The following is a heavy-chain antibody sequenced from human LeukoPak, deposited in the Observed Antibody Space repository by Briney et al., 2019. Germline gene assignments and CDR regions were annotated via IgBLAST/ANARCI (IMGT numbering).Heavy chain of an antibody. CDR1: GFTFISYS. CDR3: ARDHPLAARPSYYMDV. V-gene: IGHV3-21*01. Sequence: GGSLRLSCAASGFTFISYSMNWVRQAPGKGLEWVSFISGSSSYIYYADSVKGRFTISRDNANNSLYLQMNSLRAEDTAVYYCARDHPLAARPSYYMDVWGKGTTVTVSS. D-gene: IGHD6-6*01. CDR2: ISGSSSYI. J-gene: IGHJ6*03.